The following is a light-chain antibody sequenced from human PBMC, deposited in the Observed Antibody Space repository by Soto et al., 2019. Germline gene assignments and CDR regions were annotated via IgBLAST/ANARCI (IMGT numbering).Light chain of an antibody. Sequence: EIVLTQSPGTLSLSPGERATLSCRASQSVRSNYLAWYQQKPGRAPRLLIYGASSRATGIPDRFSGSGSGTDFTLTSSRLEPEDFVVYYCQQYGSAPRAFGGGTKVEI. V-gene: IGKV3-20*01. CDR3: QQYGSAPRA. CDR1: QSVRSNY. CDR2: GAS. J-gene: IGKJ4*01.